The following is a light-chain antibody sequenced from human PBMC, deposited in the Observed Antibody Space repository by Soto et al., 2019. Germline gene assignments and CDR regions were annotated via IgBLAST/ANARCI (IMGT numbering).Light chain of an antibody. Sequence: EILLTQSPGTLSLSAGERATLSCRASQSVSSSYLAWYQQKPGQAPRLLMYGTSSRATGIPDRFSGRGSGTEFTLTISSLPSEDFEVYYCQQYRNWPRTFGQGTKVDIK. J-gene: IGKJ1*01. CDR1: QSVSSSY. CDR3: QQYRNWPRT. V-gene: IGKV3-20*01. CDR2: GTS.